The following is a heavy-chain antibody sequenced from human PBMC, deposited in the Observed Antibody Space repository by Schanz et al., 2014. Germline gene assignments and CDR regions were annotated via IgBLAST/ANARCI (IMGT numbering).Heavy chain of an antibody. CDR1: GGSISDYY. J-gene: IGHJ6*02. CDR2: IYYSGST. Sequence: QVQLQESGPGLVKPSETLSLTCTFSGGSISDYYWSWIRQPPGKGLEWIGYIYYSGSTDYNPSLKSRVTMSVDTSKNQFSLKLSSVTAADTAVYYCARARFTGYYMDVWGQGTAVTVSS. V-gene: IGHV4-59*01. D-gene: IGHD3-9*01. CDR3: ARARFTGYYMDV.